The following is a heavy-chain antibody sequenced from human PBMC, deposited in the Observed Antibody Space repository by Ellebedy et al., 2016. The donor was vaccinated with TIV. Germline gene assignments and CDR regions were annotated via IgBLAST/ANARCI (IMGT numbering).Heavy chain of an antibody. CDR1: GFTFSSYS. CDR2: ISSSSSYI. D-gene: IGHD3-3*01. CDR3: ARGPTSWTYYDFWSGLLEHYFDY. J-gene: IGHJ4*02. V-gene: IGHV3-21*01. Sequence: GGSLRLSXAASGFTFSSYSMNWVRQAPGKGLEWVSSISSSSSYIYYADSVKGRFTISRDNAKNSLYLQMNSLRAEDTAVYYCARGPTSWTYYDFWSGLLEHYFDYWGQGTLVTVSS.